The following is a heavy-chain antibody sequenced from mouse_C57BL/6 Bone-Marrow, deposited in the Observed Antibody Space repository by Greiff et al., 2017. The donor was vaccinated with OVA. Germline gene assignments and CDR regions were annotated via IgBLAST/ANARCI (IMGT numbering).Heavy chain of an antibody. J-gene: IGHJ2*01. Sequence: DVQLVESGGDLVKPGGSLKLSCAASGFTFSSYGMSWVRQTPDERLEWVATISSGGSYTDYPDSVKGRFTISRDNAKNTLYLQMSSLKSEDTAMYYCARLPFFDYWGQGTTLTVSS. V-gene: IGHV5-6*01. CDR2: ISSGGSYT. CDR1: GFTFSSYG. CDR3: ARLPFFDY.